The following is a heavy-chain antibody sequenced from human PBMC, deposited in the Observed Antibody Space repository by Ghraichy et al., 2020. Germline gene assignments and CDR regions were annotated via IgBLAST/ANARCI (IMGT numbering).Heavy chain of an antibody. J-gene: IGHJ3*02. CDR2: IYYSGST. CDR1: GGSISSGGYS. CDR3: ARAVADLDAFDI. Sequence: SETLSLTCAVSGGSISSGGYSWSWIRQPPGKGLEWIGYIYYSGSTYYNPSLKSRVTISVDTSKNQFSLKLSSVTAADTAVYYCARAVADLDAFDIWGQGTMVTVSS. V-gene: IGHV4-30-4*07. D-gene: IGHD6-19*01.